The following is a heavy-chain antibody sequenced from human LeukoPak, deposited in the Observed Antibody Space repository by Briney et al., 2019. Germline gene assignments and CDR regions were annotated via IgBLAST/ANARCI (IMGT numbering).Heavy chain of an antibody. Sequence: GGSLRLSCAASGFTFSSFWMTWVRQAPGKGLEWVANIKEDGSQKYYVDSVKGRFTISRDNAKNSLFLQTNSLRVDDTAVYYCARDSGWFRFDYWGQGTLVTVSS. CDR1: GFTFSSFW. J-gene: IGHJ4*02. V-gene: IGHV3-7*03. CDR2: IKEDGSQK. CDR3: ARDSGWFRFDY. D-gene: IGHD6-19*01.